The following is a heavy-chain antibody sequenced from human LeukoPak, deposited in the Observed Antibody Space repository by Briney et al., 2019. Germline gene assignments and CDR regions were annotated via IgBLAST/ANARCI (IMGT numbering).Heavy chain of an antibody. Sequence: SETLSLTCTVSGASISRGGYYWDWIRQPPGKGLEWIGTIYYSGNTYYNPSLKSRVTISADTSRNQFSLKLTSVTAADTAVYYCARVPQFNGLFDYWGQGTLVTVSS. CDR1: GASISRGGYY. J-gene: IGHJ4*02. CDR2: IYYSGNT. D-gene: IGHD2-8*01. CDR3: ARVPQFNGLFDY. V-gene: IGHV4-39*07.